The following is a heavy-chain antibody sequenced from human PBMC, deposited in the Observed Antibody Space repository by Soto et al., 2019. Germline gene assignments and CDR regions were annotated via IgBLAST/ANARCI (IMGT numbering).Heavy chain of an antibody. J-gene: IGHJ6*02. D-gene: IGHD3-22*01. Sequence: GESLKISCAASGFTFSSYAMSWVRQAPGKGLEWVSAISGSGGSTYYADSVKGRFTISRDNSKNTLYLQMNSLRAEDTAVYYCAKDYYDSSGSIRLHVWGQGTTVTVSS. CDR1: GFTFSSYA. CDR2: ISGSGGST. CDR3: AKDYYDSSGSIRLHV. V-gene: IGHV3-23*01.